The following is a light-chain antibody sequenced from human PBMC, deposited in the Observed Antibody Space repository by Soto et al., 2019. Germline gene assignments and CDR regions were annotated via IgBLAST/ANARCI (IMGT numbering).Light chain of an antibody. Sequence: EIELTQTPCTLSLSPGERAALSCRASQSLNSGYLAWYQQKPGQAPNLLIYAASSRHTGIPARFSGSGSGPDFTLTISKLEPEDCAVYYCQQNIATPPTFGQGTKVDIK. CDR1: QSLNSGY. CDR2: AAS. J-gene: IGKJ1*01. V-gene: IGKV3-20*01. CDR3: QQNIATPPT.